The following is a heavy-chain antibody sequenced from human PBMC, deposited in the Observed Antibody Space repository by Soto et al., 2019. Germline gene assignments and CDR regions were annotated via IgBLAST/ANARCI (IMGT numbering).Heavy chain of an antibody. CDR2: IYDNGIT. Sequence: QVVLQESGPGLVKPSETLSLTCSVSGRSITRYYWSWVRQPPGKGLEWIGYIYDNGITSQNPSLKSLVTMSADTSQNQFSLQLPSVTGADTAVYYCARTYDSNGYANEFDSWGQGILVTVTS. J-gene: IGHJ4*02. CDR3: ARTYDSNGYANEFDS. CDR1: GRSITRYY. D-gene: IGHD3-22*01. V-gene: IGHV4-59*12.